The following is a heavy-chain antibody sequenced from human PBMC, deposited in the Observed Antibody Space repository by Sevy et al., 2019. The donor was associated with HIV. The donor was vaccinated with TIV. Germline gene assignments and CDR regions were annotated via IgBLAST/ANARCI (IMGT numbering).Heavy chain of an antibody. CDR1: GFTFSSYS. D-gene: IGHD2-2*01. J-gene: IGHJ5*02. Sequence: GGSLRLSCAASGFTFSSYSMNWVRQAPGKGLEWVSSISGHSNYIYYADSVKGRFTISRDNAKNSLYLQMNSLRAEDTAVYYCARDRCTITSCHEGNWFDPWGQGTLVTVSS. CDR3: ARDRCTITSCHEGNWFDP. CDR2: ISGHSNYI. V-gene: IGHV3-21*01.